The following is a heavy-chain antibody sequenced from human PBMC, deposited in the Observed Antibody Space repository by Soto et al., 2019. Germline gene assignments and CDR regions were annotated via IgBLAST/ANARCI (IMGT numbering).Heavy chain of an antibody. CDR2: IYYTGRT. CDR1: GSSISSSRYY. V-gene: IGHV4-39*01. D-gene: IGHD2-2*01. Sequence: TSETLSLTFTLSGSSISSSRYYWGSIRQPPXKGLEWIGSIYYTGRTHSNPYLKTRVTISVDPSKNQFSLKLSSVTAADTSVYYCERRGGSTDYYYYYYMYGWGKGTTFTVSS. J-gene: IGHJ6*03. CDR3: ERRGGSTDYYYYYYMYG.